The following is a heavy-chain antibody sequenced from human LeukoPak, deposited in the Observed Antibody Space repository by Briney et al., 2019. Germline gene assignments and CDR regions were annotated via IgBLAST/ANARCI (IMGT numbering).Heavy chain of an antibody. D-gene: IGHD3-3*01. CDR1: GFTFSSYG. Sequence: GGSLRLSCAAPGFTFSSYGMHWVRQAPGKGLGWVAVIWYDGSNKYYADSVKGRFTISRDNSKNTLYLQMNSLRAENTAVYYCAKDFKYDFSSGYSPAFNIWAQGTMVTVSS. CDR3: AKDFKYDFSSGYSPAFNI. J-gene: IGHJ3*02. V-gene: IGHV3-33*06. CDR2: IWYDGSNK.